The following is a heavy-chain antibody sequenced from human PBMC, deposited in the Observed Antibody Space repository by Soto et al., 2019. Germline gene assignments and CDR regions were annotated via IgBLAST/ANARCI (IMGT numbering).Heavy chain of an antibody. D-gene: IGHD3-3*01. CDR3: ARGQRFSDWFDP. CDR2: VYSSGGT. Sequence: SETLSLTCTVSGGSMSSYYWTWIRQPAGKGLEWIGRVYSSGGTHYNPSLKSRVTISIDTSKNQFSLRLLSVTDADTAVYFCARGQRFSDWFDPWGQGTLVTVSS. V-gene: IGHV4-4*07. CDR1: GGSMSSYY. J-gene: IGHJ5*02.